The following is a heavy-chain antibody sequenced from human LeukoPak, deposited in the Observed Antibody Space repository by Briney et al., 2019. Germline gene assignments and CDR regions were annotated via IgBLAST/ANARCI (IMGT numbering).Heavy chain of an antibody. Sequence: GGSLRLSCAASGFTFSSYGMHWVRQAPGKGLEWVAVISYDGSNKYYADSVKGRFTISRDNSKNTLYLQMNSLRAEDTAVYYCAKDFFHGLGSYSPSGGFDYWGQGTLVTVSS. CDR3: AKDFFHGLGSYSPSGGFDY. V-gene: IGHV3-30*18. CDR1: GFTFSSYG. J-gene: IGHJ4*02. D-gene: IGHD3-10*01. CDR2: ISYDGSNK.